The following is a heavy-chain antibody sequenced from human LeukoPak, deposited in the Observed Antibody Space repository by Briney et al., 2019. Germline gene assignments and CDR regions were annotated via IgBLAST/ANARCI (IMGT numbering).Heavy chain of an antibody. CDR2: ISGSGGST. CDR3: AKGPLPSFLWDWFDP. J-gene: IGHJ5*02. CDR1: GFTFSSYA. Sequence: PGGSLRLSCAASGFTFSSYAMSWVRQAPGKGLEWVSAISGSGGSTYYADSVKGRFTISRDNSKNTLYLQMNSLRAEDTAVYYCAKGPLPSFLWDWFDPWGQGTLVTASS. D-gene: IGHD2/OR15-2a*01. V-gene: IGHV3-23*01.